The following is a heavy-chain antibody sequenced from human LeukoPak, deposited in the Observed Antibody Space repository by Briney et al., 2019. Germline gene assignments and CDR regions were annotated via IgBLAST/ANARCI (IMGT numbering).Heavy chain of an antibody. J-gene: IGHJ4*02. Sequence: SVKVSCKASGGTFSSYAISWVRQAPGQGLEWMGGIITIFGTANYAQKFQGRVTITADESTSTAYTELSSLRSEDTAVYYCARGSGLYCGGDCYNYWGQGTLVTVSS. CDR1: GGTFSSYA. D-gene: IGHD2-21*01. CDR3: ARGSGLYCGGDCYNY. CDR2: IITIFGTA. V-gene: IGHV1-69*13.